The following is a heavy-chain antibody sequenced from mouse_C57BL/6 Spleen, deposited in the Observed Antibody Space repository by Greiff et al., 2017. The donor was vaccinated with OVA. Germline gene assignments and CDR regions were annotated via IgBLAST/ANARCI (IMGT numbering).Heavy chain of an antibody. CDR1: GYTFTSYW. CDR2: IDPSDSYT. CDR3: ARGRTGDFDY. D-gene: IGHD4-1*01. V-gene: IGHV1-69*01. J-gene: IGHJ2*01. Sequence: VKLQQPGAELVMPGASVKLSCKASGYTFTSYWMHWVKQRPGQGLEWIGEIDPSDSYTNYNQKFKGKSTLTVDKSSSTAYMQLSSLTSEDSAVYYCARGRTGDFDYWGQGTTLTVSS.